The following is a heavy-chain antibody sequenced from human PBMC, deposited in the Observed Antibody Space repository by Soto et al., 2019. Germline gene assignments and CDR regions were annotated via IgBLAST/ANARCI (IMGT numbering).Heavy chain of an antibody. CDR3: AREGPDYNCKKYTHSRAEYCQH. D-gene: IGHD3-16*01. Sequence: QVQLVQSGAEVKKPGASVKVSCKASGYTFTSYAMHWVRQAPGQRLEWMGWINAGNGNTKYSQKFQGRVTITRDTSTRTAYMELSRLRSVDTAVYYRAREGPDYNCKKYTHSRAEYCQHGGQGTMVTFSS. J-gene: IGHJ1*01. V-gene: IGHV1-3*01. CDR2: INAGNGNT. CDR1: GYTFTSYA.